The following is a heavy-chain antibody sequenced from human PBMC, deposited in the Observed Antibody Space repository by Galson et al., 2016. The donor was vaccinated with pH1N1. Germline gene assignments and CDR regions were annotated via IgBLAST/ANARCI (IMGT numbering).Heavy chain of an antibody. CDR1: GFTFSNYW. CDR3: ARRYFDT. Sequence: SLRLSCATSGFTFSNYWMHWVRQAPGKGLEWVANINQDGSEKYYVDSVKGRFIISRDNTKSSLYLQMNSLRVVDTAVYYCARRYFDTWGQGTLVTVSS. CDR2: INQDGSEK. D-gene: IGHD3-9*01. J-gene: IGHJ4*02. V-gene: IGHV3-7*01.